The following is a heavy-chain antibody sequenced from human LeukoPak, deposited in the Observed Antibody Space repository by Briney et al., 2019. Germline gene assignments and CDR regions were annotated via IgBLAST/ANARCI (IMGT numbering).Heavy chain of an antibody. V-gene: IGHV3-30*04. Sequence: PGRSLRLSCAASGFTFSSYAMHWVRRAPGKGLEWVAVISYDGSNKYYADSVKGRFTISRDNSKNTLYLQMNSLRAEDTAVYYCARDRSSGWYYFVYWGQGTLVTVSS. J-gene: IGHJ4*02. D-gene: IGHD6-19*01. CDR3: ARDRSSGWYYFVY. CDR2: ISYDGSNK. CDR1: GFTFSSYA.